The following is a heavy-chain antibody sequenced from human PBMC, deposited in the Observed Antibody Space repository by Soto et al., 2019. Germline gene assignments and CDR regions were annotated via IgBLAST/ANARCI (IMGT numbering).Heavy chain of an antibody. CDR3: ARDNTGVVGVDY. V-gene: IGHV1-18*01. Sequence: QVQLLQSGAEVKKPGASVKVSCKTSGYIFSSYGVNWVRQAPGQGLEWMGWITVYNGNTQYVQKFQDRATMTTDTSTSTAYMELRSLRSDDTAVYYCARDNTGVVGVDYWGQGTLVTVSS. CDR1: GYIFSSYG. CDR2: ITVYNGNT. J-gene: IGHJ4*02. D-gene: IGHD3-3*01.